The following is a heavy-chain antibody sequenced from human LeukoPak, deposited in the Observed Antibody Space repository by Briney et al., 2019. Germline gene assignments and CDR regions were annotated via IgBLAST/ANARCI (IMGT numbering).Heavy chain of an antibody. CDR2: FYHSGST. CDR1: GGFNSHYY. D-gene: IGHD3-22*01. V-gene: IGHV4-59*01. CDR3: ARGQWLPAFDF. Sequence: SETLSLTCSVSGGFNSHYYWSWIRQPPGKGLERIGYFYHSGSTNYNPSLKSRVTISVDTSKNHFSLKLSSVTAADTAVYYCARGQWLPAFDFWGQGTLVTVSS. J-gene: IGHJ4*02.